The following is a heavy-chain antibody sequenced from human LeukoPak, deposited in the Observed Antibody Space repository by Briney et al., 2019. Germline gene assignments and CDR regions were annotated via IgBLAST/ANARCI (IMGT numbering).Heavy chain of an antibody. CDR3: ACAPYDYVWGSYRYNAFDI. CDR1: GGTFSSYA. CDR2: IIPIFGTA. V-gene: IGHV1-69*13. Sequence: ASVKVSCKASGGTFSSYAISWVRQAPGQGLEWMGGIIPIFGTANYAQKFQGRVTITADESTSTAYMELSSLRSEDTAVYYCACAPYDYVWGSYRYNAFDIWGQGTMVTVSS. D-gene: IGHD3-16*02. J-gene: IGHJ3*02.